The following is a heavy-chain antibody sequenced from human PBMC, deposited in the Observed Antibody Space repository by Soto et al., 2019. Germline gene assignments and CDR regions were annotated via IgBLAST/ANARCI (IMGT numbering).Heavy chain of an antibody. D-gene: IGHD4-17*01. J-gene: IGHJ5*02. CDR3: GRVVGYGDVVDP. V-gene: IGHV3-7*03. Sequence: EVYLVESGGGLVQPGESLRLSCAASGFTFSKYWMNWVRQAPGKGLQWVANIKEDGTTESYSDSVKGRFTISRDNAKNLLYLQMYSLRVDDTAVYYCGRVVGYGDVVDPWGQGTLVTVSS. CDR2: IKEDGTTE. CDR1: GFTFSKYW.